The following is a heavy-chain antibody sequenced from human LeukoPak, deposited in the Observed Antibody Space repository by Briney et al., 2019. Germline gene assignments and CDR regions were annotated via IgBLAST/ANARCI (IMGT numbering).Heavy chain of an antibody. Sequence: SETLSLTCTVSGGSISSYYWSWIRQPPGKGLEWIGYIYYSGSTNSNPSLKRRVTISVDTSKNQFSLKLSSVTAADTAVYYCARKTRRWFGELQSSWFDPWGQGTLVTVSS. CDR2: IYYSGST. CDR3: ARKTRRWFGELQSSWFDP. V-gene: IGHV4-59*01. J-gene: IGHJ5*02. CDR1: GGSISSYY. D-gene: IGHD3-10*01.